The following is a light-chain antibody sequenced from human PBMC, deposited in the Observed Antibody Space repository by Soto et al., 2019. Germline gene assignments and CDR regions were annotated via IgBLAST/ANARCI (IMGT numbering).Light chain of an antibody. CDR2: GVS. V-gene: IGLV2-14*02. CDR3: SSYTSSSTLV. CDR1: SSDVGTYNL. Sequence: QSALTQPASVSGSPGQSITISCTGTSSDVGTYNLVSWYQQHPGKAPKVMIYGVSNRPSGVSNRFSGSKSGNTASLTISGLQAEDEADYYCSSYTSSSTLVFGGGTKVTVL. J-gene: IGLJ3*02.